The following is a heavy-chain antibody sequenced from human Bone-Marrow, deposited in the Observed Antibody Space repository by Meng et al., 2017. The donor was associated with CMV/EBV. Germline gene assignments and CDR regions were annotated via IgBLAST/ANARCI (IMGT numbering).Heavy chain of an antibody. CDR2: ISYDGRNK. J-gene: IGHJ5*02. Sequence: GESLKISCAASGFTFSRYALHWVRQAPGKGLEWVSLISYDGRNKAYADSVKGRFTISRDNAKNSLYLQMNSLRAEDTAVYYCARQQPKDRLRITIFGVATRENWFDPWGQGTLVTVSS. V-gene: IGHV3-30*04. CDR3: ARQQPKDRLRITIFGVATRENWFDP. CDR1: GFTFSRYA. D-gene: IGHD3-3*01.